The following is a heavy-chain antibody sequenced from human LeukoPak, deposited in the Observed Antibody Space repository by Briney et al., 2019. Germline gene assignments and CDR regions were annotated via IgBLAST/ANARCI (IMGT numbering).Heavy chain of an antibody. V-gene: IGHV4-34*01. CDR1: IGSFSGYH. Sequence: SETLSLTCAVYIGSFSGYHWSWIRQPPGRGLEWLGEIDHSGNTKYNPSLKSRVTISVDTSKNQFSLKLSSVTAADTAVYYCARVNYYDSSGYYYPEYWGQGTLVTVSS. J-gene: IGHJ4*02. CDR2: IDHSGNT. D-gene: IGHD3-22*01. CDR3: ARVNYYDSSGYYYPEY.